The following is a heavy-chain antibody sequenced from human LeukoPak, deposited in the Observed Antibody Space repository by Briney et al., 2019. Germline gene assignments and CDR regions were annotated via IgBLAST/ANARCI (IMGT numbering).Heavy chain of an antibody. Sequence: SETLSLTCAVSGGSISSGGYSWSWIRQPPGKGLEWIGYIYHSGSTYYNPSLKSRVTISVDRSKNQFSLKLSSVTAADTAVYYCARASYDILTGALDAFDIWGQGTMVTVSS. V-gene: IGHV4-30-2*01. CDR2: IYHSGST. J-gene: IGHJ3*02. D-gene: IGHD3-9*01. CDR3: ARASYDILTGALDAFDI. CDR1: GGSISSGGYS.